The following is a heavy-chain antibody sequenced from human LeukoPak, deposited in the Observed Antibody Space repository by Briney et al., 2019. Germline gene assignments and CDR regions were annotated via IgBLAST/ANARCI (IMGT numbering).Heavy chain of an antibody. V-gene: IGHV3-23*01. CDR2: ISGSGGST. Sequence: PGGSLRLSCAASGFTFSSYAMSWVRQAPGKGLEWVSAISGSGGSTYYADSVKGRFTISRANSKNTLYLQMNSLRAEDTAVYYCARTSIAARRVDYWGQGTLVTVSS. CDR3: ARTSIAARRVDY. J-gene: IGHJ4*02. CDR1: GFTFSSYA. D-gene: IGHD6-6*01.